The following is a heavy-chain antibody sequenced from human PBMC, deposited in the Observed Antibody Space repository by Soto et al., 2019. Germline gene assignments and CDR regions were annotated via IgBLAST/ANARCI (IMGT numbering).Heavy chain of an antibody. CDR2: IYHSGST. V-gene: IGHV4-4*02. Sequence: SETLSLTCTVSGGSISNDNWWSWVRQPPGKGLEWIGEIYHSGSTNYNPSLKSRVTISVDKSKNQFSLKLSSVTAADTAVYYCAKDLGIAVSARRAFDIWGQGTMVTVSS. CDR3: AKDLGIAVSARRAFDI. D-gene: IGHD6-19*01. J-gene: IGHJ3*02. CDR1: GGSISNDNW.